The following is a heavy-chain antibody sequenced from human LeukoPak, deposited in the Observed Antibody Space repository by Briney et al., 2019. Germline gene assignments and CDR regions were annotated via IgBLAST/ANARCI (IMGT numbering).Heavy chain of an antibody. CDR3: ARDYHESTGYSFDS. CDR1: GDSISNYY. Sequence: PSETLSPTCTVSGDSISNYYWSWIRQPAGKGLEWIGRIHTSGTANYNPPLKSRVSISTDRSKNQVYLKLSSVTAADTAVYYCARDYHESTGYSFDSWGQGSLVSVSS. V-gene: IGHV4-4*07. CDR2: IHTSGTA. J-gene: IGHJ4*02. D-gene: IGHD3-22*01.